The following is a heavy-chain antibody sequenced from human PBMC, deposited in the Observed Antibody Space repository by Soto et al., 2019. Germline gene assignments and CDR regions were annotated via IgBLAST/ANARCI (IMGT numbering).Heavy chain of an antibody. J-gene: IGHJ4*02. CDR2: ISDSGRKT. Sequence: GGSLRLSCAASGFTFSSYAMSWVRQAPGKGLDWVSAISDSGRKTYYADSVKGRFTISRDNSKNTLYLQMDSLRAEDTAVYSCEKGRQWELPIDSWGQGTLVTVSS. D-gene: IGHD1-26*01. CDR3: EKGRQWELPIDS. CDR1: GFTFSSYA. V-gene: IGHV3-23*01.